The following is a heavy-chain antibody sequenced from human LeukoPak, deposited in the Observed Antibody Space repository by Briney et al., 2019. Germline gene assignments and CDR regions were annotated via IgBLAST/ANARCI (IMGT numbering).Heavy chain of an antibody. V-gene: IGHV6-1*01. CDR3: ARGRGIYGSYYYYYMDV. D-gene: IGHD5-12*01. CDR2: TYYRSKWYN. J-gene: IGHJ6*03. Sequence: SQTLSLTCAISGDSVSSNSAAWNWIRQSPSRGLEWLGRTYYRSKWYNDYAVSVKSRITINPDTSKNQFSLQLSSVTAADTAVYYCARGRGIYGSYYYYYMDVWGKGTTVTVSS. CDR1: GDSVSSNSAA.